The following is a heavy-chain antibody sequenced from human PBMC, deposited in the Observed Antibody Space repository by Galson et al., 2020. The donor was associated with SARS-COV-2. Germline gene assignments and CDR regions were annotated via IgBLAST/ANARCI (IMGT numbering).Heavy chain of an antibody. CDR3: ARQIFERRQLGQKTFDR. D-gene: IGHD6-13*01. J-gene: IGHJ4*01. Sequence: SETLSLTCTVSGASLSSNDYFWAWIRQPPGKGLECIGTVSYTGSTYYNPSLKSRLVMSVDTAKNLFSLNLTSVTAADTALYYCARQIFERRQLGQKTFDRWGQGTLVTVSS. CDR2: VSYTGST. CDR1: GASLSSNDYF. V-gene: IGHV4-39*01.